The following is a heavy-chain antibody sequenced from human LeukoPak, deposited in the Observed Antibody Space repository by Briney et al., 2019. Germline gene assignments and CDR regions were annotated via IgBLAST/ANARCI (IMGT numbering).Heavy chain of an antibody. D-gene: IGHD3-22*01. CDR1: GYTFTSYY. CDR2: INPSGGST. CDR3: APISDYYDSSGYFIP. Sequence: APVKASCKPSGYTFTSYYMHWVRQAPGQGLEAMGLINPSGGSTSYAQKFQGRVTMTRDTSTSTVYMELSRLRSDDTAVYYCAPISDYYDSSGYFIPWGQGTLVTVSS. V-gene: IGHV1-46*01. J-gene: IGHJ5*02.